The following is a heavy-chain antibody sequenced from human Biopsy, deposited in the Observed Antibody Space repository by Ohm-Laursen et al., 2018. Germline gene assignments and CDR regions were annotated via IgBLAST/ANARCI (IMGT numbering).Heavy chain of an antibody. CDR3: TGRYDIGAYGVDA. V-gene: IGHV3-11*01. J-gene: IGHJ6*02. D-gene: IGHD3-9*01. CDR1: GFNFRDYN. Sequence: SLRLSCSASGFNFRDYNMNWIRQAPGKGLEWISHISSSGTTIYYGDVVRGRFTIPRDNDKNSLFLQMNSLRADDTAVYYCTGRYDIGAYGVDAWGQGTTVIVSS. CDR2: ISSSGTTI.